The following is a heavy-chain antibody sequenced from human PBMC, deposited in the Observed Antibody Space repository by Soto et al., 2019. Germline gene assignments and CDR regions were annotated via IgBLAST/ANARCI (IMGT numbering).Heavy chain of an antibody. CDR3: AKPPLAQTCYYDRVDY. CDR1: GFTFSSYA. J-gene: IGHJ4*02. Sequence: EVQLLESGGGLVQPGGSLRLSCAASGFTFSSYAMSWVRQAPGKGLEWVSAISGSGGSTYYADSVKGRFTISRDNSKNTLYLQMNSLRAEDTAVYYCAKPPLAQTCYYDRVDYWGQGTLVTVSS. CDR2: ISGSGGST. D-gene: IGHD3-22*01. V-gene: IGHV3-23*01.